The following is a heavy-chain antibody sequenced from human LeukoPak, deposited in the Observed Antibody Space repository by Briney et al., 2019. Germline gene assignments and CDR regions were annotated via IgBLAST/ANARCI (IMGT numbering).Heavy chain of an antibody. Sequence: SQTLSLTSTVSGGSISSGDYYWSWIRQPPGKGLEWIGYIYYSGSTYYNPSLKSRVTISVDTSKNQFSLKLSSVTAADTAVYYCARFRDGDGDYFDYWGQGTLVTVSS. D-gene: IGHD4-17*01. J-gene: IGHJ4*02. CDR3: ARFRDGDGDYFDY. V-gene: IGHV4-30-4*01. CDR1: GGSISSGDYY. CDR2: IYYSGST.